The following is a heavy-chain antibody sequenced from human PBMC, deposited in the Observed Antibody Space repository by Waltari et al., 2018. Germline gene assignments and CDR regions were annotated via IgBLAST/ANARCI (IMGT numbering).Heavy chain of an antibody. Sequence: VRLDQWGTELVEPWETLSLTCAVYEGSFRAFFWVWVRQAPGKGLEWIGEINHGVKTDYNPSLKSRLFMSVDPSKNQFSLMLSSVTAADTAVYYCVRSHCIGDSCFRYFDSWGQGTLVTVSS. D-gene: IGHD2-15*01. CDR3: VRSHCIGDSCFRYFDS. CDR2: INHGVKT. J-gene: IGHJ4*02. V-gene: IGHV4-34*01. CDR1: EGSFRAFF.